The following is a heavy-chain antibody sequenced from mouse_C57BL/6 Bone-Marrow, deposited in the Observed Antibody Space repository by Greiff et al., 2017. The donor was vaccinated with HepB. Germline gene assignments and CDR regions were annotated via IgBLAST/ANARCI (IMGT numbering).Heavy chain of an antibody. D-gene: IGHD2-1*01. Sequence: QVQLQQSGAELVRPGASVTLSCKASGYTFTDYEMHWVKQTPVHGLEWIGAIDPETGGTAYNQKFKGKAILTADKSSSTAYMELRSLTSEDSAVYYCTRREGNYGYFDVWGTGTTVTVSS. CDR1: GYTFTDYE. CDR2: IDPETGGT. CDR3: TRREGNYGYFDV. J-gene: IGHJ1*03. V-gene: IGHV1-15*01.